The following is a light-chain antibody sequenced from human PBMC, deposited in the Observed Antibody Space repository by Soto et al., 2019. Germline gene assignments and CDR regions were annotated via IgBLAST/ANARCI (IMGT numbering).Light chain of an antibody. CDR3: QRLNSYPPA. CDR1: QGISSY. CDR2: AVS. J-gene: IGKJ2*01. Sequence: DIQLTQSPSFLSASVGDRVTITCRASQGISSYLAWYQQKPGKAPKLLIYAVSILQIGVPSRFSGSGSGTEFTPTISSLQPEDFATSYCQRLNSYPPAFGQGTKLQIK. V-gene: IGKV1-9*01.